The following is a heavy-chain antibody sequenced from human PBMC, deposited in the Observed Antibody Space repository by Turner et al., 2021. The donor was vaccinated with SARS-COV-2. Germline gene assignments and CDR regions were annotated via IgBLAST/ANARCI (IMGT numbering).Heavy chain of an antibody. Sequence: QVQLPESGPGLVKPSETLSLTCTVSGGSISSYYWSWIRQPPGKGLEWIGHIYDSGSNSYNPSLKSRVTISVDTSKKQFSLKLSSVTAADTAVYYCATQTWLRGAFDIWGQGTMVTVSS. J-gene: IGHJ3*02. CDR2: IYDSGSN. CDR3: ATQTWLRGAFDI. CDR1: GGSISSYY. D-gene: IGHD3-10*01. V-gene: IGHV4-59*01.